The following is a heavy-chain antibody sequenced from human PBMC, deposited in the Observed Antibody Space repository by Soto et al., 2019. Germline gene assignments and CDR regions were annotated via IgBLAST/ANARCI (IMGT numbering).Heavy chain of an antibody. CDR1: GGSISSGGYY. J-gene: IGHJ6*02. D-gene: IGHD2-2*01. Sequence: QVQLQESGPGLVKPSQTLSLTCTVSGGSISSGGYYWRWIRQHPGKGLEWIGYIYYSGSTYYNPSLRRRVTISVDTSKNQFSLKLSYVTAADTAVYYCARDRRSSTLTADRATPYYGMDVWGQGTTVTVSS. CDR3: ARDRRSSTLTADRATPYYGMDV. V-gene: IGHV4-31*03. CDR2: IYYSGST.